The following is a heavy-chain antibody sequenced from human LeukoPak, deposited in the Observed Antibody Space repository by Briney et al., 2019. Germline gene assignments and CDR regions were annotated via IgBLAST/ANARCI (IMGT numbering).Heavy chain of an antibody. CDR3: AKERAFDTWLGDY. Sequence: GGSLRLSCXASGFTFSSYXXXXXXQAPXXXXXXXSAISXSGGGTYXXXSVXGXXTXSRDNSKNTLCLQMNSLRAEDTAVYYCAKERAFDTWLGDYWGQGTLVTVSS. D-gene: IGHD3-3*02. CDR2: ISXSGGGT. V-gene: IGHV3-23*01. CDR1: GFTFSSYX. J-gene: IGHJ4*02.